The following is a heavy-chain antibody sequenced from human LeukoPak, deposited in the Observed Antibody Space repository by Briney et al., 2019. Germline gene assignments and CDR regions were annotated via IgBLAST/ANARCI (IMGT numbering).Heavy chain of an antibody. V-gene: IGHV1-69*04. J-gene: IGHJ4*02. CDR2: IIPLLDTT. Sequence: SVKVSCKASGGSFRNCAMHWVRQAPGQGLEWMGRIIPLLDTTDYAQKFQGRLTIAADKSTNTAYMEVTSLRPDDTAVYFCARDLVVEVPSSLGYWGQGTLVTVSS. CDR1: GGSFRNCA. CDR3: ARDLVVEVPSSLGY. D-gene: IGHD3-16*01.